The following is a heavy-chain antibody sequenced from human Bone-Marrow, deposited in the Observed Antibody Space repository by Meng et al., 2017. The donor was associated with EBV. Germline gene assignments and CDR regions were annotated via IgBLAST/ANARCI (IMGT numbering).Heavy chain of an antibody. J-gene: IGHJ4*02. V-gene: IGHV1-3*01. CDR3: ATEPGYSSG. CDR2: INPGNGNT. Sequence: QVQLVQSGAEGRKPGASVKVSCKASGYTFTNYAMHWVRQATGQRLEWMGWINPGNGNTKYSQKFQGRASITRDISASIVYMELTSLRSEDTAVYYCATEPGYSSGWGQGTLVTVSS. D-gene: IGHD6-19*01. CDR1: GYTFTNYA.